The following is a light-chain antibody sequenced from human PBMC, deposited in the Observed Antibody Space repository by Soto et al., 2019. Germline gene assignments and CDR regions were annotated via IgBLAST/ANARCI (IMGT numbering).Light chain of an antibody. CDR2: DVN. J-gene: IGLJ1*01. Sequence: QSVLTQPPSVSGSPGQSVAISCTGTSSDVGNYNRVSWYQQPPGTAPKLMIYDVNNRPSGVPARFSGSKSGNTASLTISGLQAEDEADYYCTSYTSSNTYVFGTGTKLTVL. CDR1: SSDVGNYNR. V-gene: IGLV2-18*02. CDR3: TSYTSSNTYV.